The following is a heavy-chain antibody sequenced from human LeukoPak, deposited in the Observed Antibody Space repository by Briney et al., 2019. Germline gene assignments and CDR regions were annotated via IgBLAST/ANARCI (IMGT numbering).Heavy chain of an antibody. CDR1: EFTFSSYS. D-gene: IGHD5-18*01. CDR2: ISSSSSTI. V-gene: IGHV3-48*04. J-gene: IGHJ4*02. Sequence: GGSLRLSCAAYEFTFSSYSMNWVRQAPGKGLEWVSYISSSSSTIYYADSVKGRFTISRDNAKNSLYLQMNSLRAEDTAVYYCARDHISYGHDYWGQGTLVTVSS. CDR3: ARDHISYGHDY.